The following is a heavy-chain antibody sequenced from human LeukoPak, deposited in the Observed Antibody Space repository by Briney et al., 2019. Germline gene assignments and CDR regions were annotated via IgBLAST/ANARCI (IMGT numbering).Heavy chain of an antibody. V-gene: IGHV4-39*01. Sequence: SETLSLTCTVSGGSISSSSYYWGWIRQPPGKGLEWIVSIHYSGSTYYNPSLKSRVTISVDTSKNQFSLKLSSVTAADTAVYYCARHGDYDFWSGYYTGYFDYWGQGTLVTISS. D-gene: IGHD3-3*01. CDR3: ARHGDYDFWSGYYTGYFDY. CDR2: IHYSGST. CDR1: GGSISSSSYY. J-gene: IGHJ4*02.